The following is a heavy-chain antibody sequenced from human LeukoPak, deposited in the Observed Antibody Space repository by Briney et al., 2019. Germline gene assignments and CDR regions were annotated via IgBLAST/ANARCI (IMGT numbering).Heavy chain of an antibody. Sequence: GGSLRLSCVASGFTFSSYWMHWVRQDPRKGLVWVSRISGDGRNINYADSVRGRFTISRDNAKNTLYLQMNTLRVEDTAVYYCASGRVGAKTLDAFDIWGQGTMVTVSS. CDR2: ISGDGRNI. D-gene: IGHD1-26*01. J-gene: IGHJ3*02. V-gene: IGHV3-74*01. CDR3: ASGRVGAKTLDAFDI. CDR1: GFTFSSYW.